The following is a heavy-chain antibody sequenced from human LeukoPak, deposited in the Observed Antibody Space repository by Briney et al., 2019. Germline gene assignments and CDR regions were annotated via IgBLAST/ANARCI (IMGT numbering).Heavy chain of an antibody. V-gene: IGHV3-74*01. D-gene: IGHD1-7*01. Sequence: GGSLRLSCAASGFTFSSYWMHWVRQAPGKGLVWVSRINTDGSSTSYADSVKGRFTISRDNSKNTLYLQMNSLRAEDTAVYYCAKLRPILAIDYWGQGTLVTVSS. CDR1: GFTFSSYW. CDR2: INTDGSST. CDR3: AKLRPILAIDY. J-gene: IGHJ4*02.